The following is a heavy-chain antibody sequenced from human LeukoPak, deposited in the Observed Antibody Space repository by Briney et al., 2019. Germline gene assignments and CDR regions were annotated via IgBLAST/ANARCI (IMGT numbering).Heavy chain of an antibody. J-gene: IGHJ4*02. Sequence: GRSLRLSCAASGFTFSNAWMNWVCQAPAQWLDLVGRLASNTDGRTTEYDPRKKDRLTISRHETKKTLDLQMNSLKIEDTAVYYCDTEYWGSFNYWGQGTLVTVSS. CDR3: DTEYWGSFNY. CDR2: LASNTDGRTT. D-gene: IGHD7-27*01. V-gene: IGHV3-15*04. CDR1: GFTFSNAW.